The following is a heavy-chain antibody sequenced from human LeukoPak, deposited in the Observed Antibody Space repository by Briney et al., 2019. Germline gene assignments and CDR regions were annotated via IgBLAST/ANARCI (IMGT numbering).Heavy chain of an antibody. CDR2: FDPEDGET. D-gene: IGHD6-19*01. J-gene: IGHJ5*02. CDR1: GYTLTELS. CDR3: ARASYSSGWYGTPGWFDP. Sequence: ASVKVSCKVSGYTLTELSMHWVRQAPGKGLEWMGGFDPEDGETIYAQKFQGRVTMTTDTSTSTAYMELRSLRSDDTAVYYCARASYSSGWYGTPGWFDPWGQGTLVTVSS. V-gene: IGHV1-24*01.